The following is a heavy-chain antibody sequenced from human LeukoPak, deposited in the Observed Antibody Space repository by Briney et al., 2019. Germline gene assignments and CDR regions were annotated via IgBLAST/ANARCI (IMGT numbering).Heavy chain of an antibody. D-gene: IGHD6-13*01. CDR3: ASTGYSSSWDNYYYYMDV. V-gene: IGHV3-21*01. CDR2: ISSSSSYI. J-gene: IGHJ6*03. CDR1: EFTFSSYS. Sequence: PGGSLRLSCAASEFTFSSYSMNWVRQAPGKGLEWVSSISSSSSYIYYADSVKGRFTISRDNAKNSLYLQMNSLRAEDTAVYYCASTGYSSSWDNYYYYMDVWGKGTTVTVSS.